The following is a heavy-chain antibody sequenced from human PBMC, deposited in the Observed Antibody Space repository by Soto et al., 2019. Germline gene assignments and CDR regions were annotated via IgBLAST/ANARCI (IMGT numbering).Heavy chain of an antibody. CDR1: GYTFTSYG. CDR2: ISAYNGNT. CDR3: ARDLPSSSWRYYYYYGMDV. D-gene: IGHD6-13*01. Sequence: QVQLVQSGAEVKKPGASVKVSCKASGYTFTSYGISWVRQAPGQGLEWMGWISAYNGNTNYAQKLQGRVTMTTDTSTSTAYMELRSLRSDDTAVYHCARDLPSSSWRYYYYYGMDVWGQGTTVTVSS. J-gene: IGHJ6*02. V-gene: IGHV1-18*01.